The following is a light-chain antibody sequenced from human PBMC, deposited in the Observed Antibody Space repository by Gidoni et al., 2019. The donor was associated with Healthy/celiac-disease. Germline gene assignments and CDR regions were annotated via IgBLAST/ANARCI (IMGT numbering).Light chain of an antibody. CDR1: QSISSY. Sequence: IHMTQSPSSLSASVGDRVTITCRASQSISSYLHWYQQKPGKAPKLLIYAASSLQSGVPSRFSGSGSGTDFTLTISSLQPEDFATYYCQQSYSTPRTFGQGTKVEIK. CDR2: AAS. J-gene: IGKJ1*01. CDR3: QQSYSTPRT. V-gene: IGKV1-39*01.